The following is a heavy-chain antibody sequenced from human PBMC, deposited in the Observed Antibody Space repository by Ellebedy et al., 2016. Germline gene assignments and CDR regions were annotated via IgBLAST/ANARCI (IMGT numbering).Heavy chain of an antibody. D-gene: IGHD3-22*01. V-gene: IGHV4-59*12. CDR2: IYYSGST. CDR1: GGSISSYY. J-gene: IGHJ6*02. CDR3: ASSLVYDSSGTRGMDV. Sequence: GSLRLXXTVSGGSISSYYWSWIRQPPGKGLEWIGYIYYSGSTNYNPSLKSRVTISVDTSKNQFSLKLSSVTAADTAVYYCASSLVYDSSGTRGMDVWGQGTTVTVSS.